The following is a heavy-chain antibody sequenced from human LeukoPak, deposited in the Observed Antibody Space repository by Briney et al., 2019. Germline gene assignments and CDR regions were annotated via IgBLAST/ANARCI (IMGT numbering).Heavy chain of an antibody. Sequence: SETLSLTCTVSGVSISSYYWSWIRQSPGKGLEWIGYIFYSGSTNYNPSLKSRVTISVDTSKNQFSLKLTSVAAADTAVYYCARSRAYDYHFDNWGQGTLVTVSS. CDR2: IFYSGST. V-gene: IGHV4-59*01. J-gene: IGHJ4*02. CDR3: ARSRAYDYHFDN. CDR1: GVSISSYY. D-gene: IGHD5-12*01.